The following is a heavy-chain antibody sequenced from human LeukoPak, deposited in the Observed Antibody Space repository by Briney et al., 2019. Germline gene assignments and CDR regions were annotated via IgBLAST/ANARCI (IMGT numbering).Heavy chain of an antibody. Sequence: SETLSLTCAVYGGSFSGYYWSWIRQPPGKGLEWIGEINHSGSTNYNPSLKSRVTISVDTSKNQFSLKLSSVTAADTAVYYCARDNYYGSGSYPRYYGMDVWGQGTTVTVSS. CDR3: ARDNYYGSGSYPRYYGMDV. CDR2: INHSGST. J-gene: IGHJ6*02. CDR1: GGSFSGYY. V-gene: IGHV4-34*01. D-gene: IGHD3-10*01.